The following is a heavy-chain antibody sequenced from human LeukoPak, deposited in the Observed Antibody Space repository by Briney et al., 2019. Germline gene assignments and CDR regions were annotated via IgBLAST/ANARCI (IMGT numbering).Heavy chain of an antibody. CDR3: ARGYCSGSTCYLAFDI. Sequence: SETLSLTCTVSGYSISSGYYWGWVRQPPGKGLEWIGYIYPSGNTYYNPSLKSRVTISIDRSKNQFSLNLSSVTAADTAVYYCARGYCSGSTCYLAFDIWGQGTMVTVSS. CDR1: GYSISSGYY. J-gene: IGHJ3*02. CDR2: IYPSGNT. D-gene: IGHD2-15*01. V-gene: IGHV4-38-2*02.